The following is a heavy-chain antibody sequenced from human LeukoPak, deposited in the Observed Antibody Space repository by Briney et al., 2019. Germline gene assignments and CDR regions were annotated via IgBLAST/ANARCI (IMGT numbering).Heavy chain of an antibody. Sequence: PSETLSLTCTVSGGSISSSSYYWGWIRQPPGKGREWIGSIYYSGSTYYNPSLKSRVTIPVDTSKNQFSLKLSSVTAADTAVYYCASLYYDTSGYFDYWGQGTLVTVSS. V-gene: IGHV4-39*01. D-gene: IGHD3-22*01. CDR2: IYYSGST. J-gene: IGHJ4*02. CDR3: ASLYYDTSGYFDY. CDR1: GGSISSSSYY.